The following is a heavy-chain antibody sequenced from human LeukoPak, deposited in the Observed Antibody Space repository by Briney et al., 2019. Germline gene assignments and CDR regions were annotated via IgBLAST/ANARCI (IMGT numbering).Heavy chain of an antibody. Sequence: PSETLSLTCTVSGGSISSSDYYWGWIRQPPGKGLEWIGNIYYTGSSSYNSSLKSRVTISVDTSKNQFSLKLSSVTAADTAVYYCARGLRQLPIQWGQGTLVTVSS. CDR2: IYYTGSS. D-gene: IGHD2-2*01. J-gene: IGHJ4*02. CDR1: GGSISSSDYY. V-gene: IGHV4-39*07. CDR3: ARGLRQLPIQ.